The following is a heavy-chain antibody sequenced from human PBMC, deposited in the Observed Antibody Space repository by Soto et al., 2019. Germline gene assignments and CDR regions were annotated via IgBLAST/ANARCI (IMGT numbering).Heavy chain of an antibody. CDR3: ARQGAVPQLHLYAVRGTYYYGMDV. V-gene: IGHV4-39*01. CDR2: IYYSGST. D-gene: IGHD2-2*01. Sequence: PSETLSLTCTVSGCSISSSSYYWGWIRQPPGKGREWIGGIYYSGSTYDNPSLKSRVTISVEPSKNQFSLKLSSVTADDTAVYYCARQGAVPQLHLYAVRGTYYYGMDVWGQGTTVTVS. CDR1: GCSISSSSYY. J-gene: IGHJ6*02.